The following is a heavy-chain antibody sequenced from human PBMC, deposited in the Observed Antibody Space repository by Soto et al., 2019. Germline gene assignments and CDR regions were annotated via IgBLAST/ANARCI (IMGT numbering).Heavy chain of an antibody. V-gene: IGHV3-23*01. D-gene: IGHD6-19*01. CDR1: GFTFSSYA. J-gene: IGHJ4*02. CDR2: MSGTGGST. Sequence: EVQLLESGGGLVQPGRSLRLSCAASGFTFSSYAMNWVRPAPGKGLEWVSAMSGTGGSTYYADSAKGRFTISRDNSKNTQYLQMNSLRDEDTAVFYCAKAGFSSGWSPSYFDYWGQGTLVTVSS. CDR3: AKAGFSSGWSPSYFDY.